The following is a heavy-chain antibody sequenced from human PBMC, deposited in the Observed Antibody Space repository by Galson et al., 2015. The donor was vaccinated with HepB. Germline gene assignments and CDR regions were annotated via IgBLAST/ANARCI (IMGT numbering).Heavy chain of an antibody. Sequence: SLRLSCAASGFTFSSYSMNWVRQAPGKGLEWVSSISSSSSYIYYADSVKGRFTISRDNAKNSLYLQMNSLRAEDTAVYYCARGQTAYYYDRGRLSALDIWGQGTMVTVSS. V-gene: IGHV3-21*01. CDR1: GFTFSSYS. D-gene: IGHD3-22*01. CDR2: ISSSSSYI. CDR3: ARGQTAYYYDRGRLSALDI. J-gene: IGHJ3*02.